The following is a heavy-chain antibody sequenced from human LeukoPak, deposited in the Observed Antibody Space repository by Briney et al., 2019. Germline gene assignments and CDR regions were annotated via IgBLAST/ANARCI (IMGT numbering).Heavy chain of an antibody. J-gene: IGHJ4*02. CDR3: AKMVAFGGVNPFDY. CDR2: ISSSGGST. CDR1: GFTFSSYS. Sequence: TGGSLRLSCAASGFTFSSYSMSWVRQAPGKGLEWVSVISSSGGSTYYADSVKGRFTISRDNSKNTLYLQMNSLRAEDTAVYYCAKMVAFGGVNPFDYWGQGTLVTVSS. D-gene: IGHD3-16*01. V-gene: IGHV3-23*01.